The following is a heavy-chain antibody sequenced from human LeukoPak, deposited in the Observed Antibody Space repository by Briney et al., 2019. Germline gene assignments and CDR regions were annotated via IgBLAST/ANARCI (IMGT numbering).Heavy chain of an antibody. D-gene: IGHD5-12*01. CDR2: INHSGST. J-gene: IGHJ4*02. CDR1: GGSFGGYY. Sequence: SETLSLTCAVYGGSFGGYYWSWIRQPPGKGLEWIGEINHSGSTNYNPSLKSRVTISVDTSKNQFSLKLSSVTAADTAVYYCARGRIVATHFDYWGQGTLVTVSS. CDR3: ARGRIVATHFDY. V-gene: IGHV4-34*01.